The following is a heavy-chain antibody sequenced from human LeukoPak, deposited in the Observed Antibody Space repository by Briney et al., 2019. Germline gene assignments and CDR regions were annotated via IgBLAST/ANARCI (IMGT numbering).Heavy chain of an antibody. Sequence: GGSLRLSCAASGFTFSSYAMSWVRQAPGKGLEWVSYISSSSRTIYYADSVKGRFTISRDNSKNTLYLQMDSLRAEDTAVYYCAKDLDSGGYCSGGSCFGGMDVWGQGTTVTVSS. CDR1: GFTFSSYA. V-gene: IGHV3-23*01. CDR2: ISSSSRTI. D-gene: IGHD2-15*01. CDR3: AKDLDSGGYCSGGSCFGGMDV. J-gene: IGHJ6*02.